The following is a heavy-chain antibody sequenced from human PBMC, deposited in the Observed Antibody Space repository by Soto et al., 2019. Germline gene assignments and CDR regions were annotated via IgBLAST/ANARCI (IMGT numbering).Heavy chain of an antibody. Sequence: PSETLSLTCTVSGGSISSSSYYWGWIRQPPGKGLEWIGSIYYSGSTYYNPSLKSRVTISVDTSKNQFSLKLSSVTAADTAVYYCARLKGDFWSGYYIYGMDVSGQGTTVIVSS. J-gene: IGHJ6*02. CDR3: ARLKGDFWSGYYIYGMDV. CDR1: GGSISSSSYY. CDR2: IYYSGST. D-gene: IGHD3-3*01. V-gene: IGHV4-39*01.